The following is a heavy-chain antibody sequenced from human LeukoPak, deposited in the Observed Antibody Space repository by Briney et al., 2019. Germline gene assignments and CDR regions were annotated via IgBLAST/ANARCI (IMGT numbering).Heavy chain of an antibody. CDR3: ARALLGAFDI. CDR2: ISSSSSYI. J-gene: IGHJ3*02. V-gene: IGHV3-21*01. Sequence: KTGGSLRLSCAASGFTFSSYSMNWVRQAPGKGLEWVSSISSSSSYIYYADSVKGRFTISRDNAKNSLYLQMNSLRAEDTAVYYCARALLGAFDIWGQGTMVTVSS. CDR1: GFTFSSYS. D-gene: IGHD1-26*01.